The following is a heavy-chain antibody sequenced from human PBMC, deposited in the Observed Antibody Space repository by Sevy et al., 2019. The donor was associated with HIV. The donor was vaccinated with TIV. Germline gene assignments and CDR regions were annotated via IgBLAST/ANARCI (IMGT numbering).Heavy chain of an antibody. J-gene: IGHJ6*02. D-gene: IGHD2-21*02. CDR3: AGGPDCGCDCDVGFYYPLDV. CDR2: TSGNSGAI. CDR1: GFIFSRYS. Sequence: GGSLRLSCTVSGFIFSRYSMNWVRQAPGKGLEWISYTSGNSGAIYYPDSMKGRFTVSRDNANNALFLQMTSLKDDDTAGYYCAGGPDCGCDCDVGFYYPLDVWGQGTTVTVSS. V-gene: IGHV3-48*02.